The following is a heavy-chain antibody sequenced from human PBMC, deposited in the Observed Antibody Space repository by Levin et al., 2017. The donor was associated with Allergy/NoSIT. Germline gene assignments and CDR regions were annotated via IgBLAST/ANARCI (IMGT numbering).Heavy chain of an antibody. CDR3: ARGDSIALTAYAMDV. Sequence: QHGESLKISCAASGFTFNIHALHWVRQAPGKGLEWVAVISYDARNKYYADSVKGRFSISRDDSKNTLYLQMNSLRAEDTAVYYCARGDSIALTAYAMDVWGQGTRVTVSS. D-gene: IGHD6-13*01. CDR2: ISYDARNK. J-gene: IGHJ6*02. CDR1: GFTFNIHA. V-gene: IGHV3-30*04.